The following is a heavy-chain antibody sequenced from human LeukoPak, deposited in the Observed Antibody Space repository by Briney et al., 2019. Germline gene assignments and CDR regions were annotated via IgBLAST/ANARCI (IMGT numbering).Heavy chain of an antibody. CDR1: GGSITAYY. V-gene: IGHV4-34*01. CDR2: INHSRGT. CDR3: AREDYYFDS. Sequence: SVTLSLTCSVYGGSITAYYWSWIRQPPGKGLEWIGEINHSRGTKYNPSLESRVTILLDASKNEFSLNLNSVTAADTAVYYCAREDYYFDSWGQGTLVTVSS. J-gene: IGHJ4*02.